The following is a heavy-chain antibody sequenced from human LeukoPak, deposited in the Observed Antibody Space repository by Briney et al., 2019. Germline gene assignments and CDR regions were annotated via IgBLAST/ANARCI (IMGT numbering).Heavy chain of an antibody. Sequence: GGSLGLSCAASGFTFSSYEMNWVRQAPGKGLEWVSYISSSGSTIYYADSVKGRFTISRDNAKNSLYLQMNSLRAEDTAVYYCARDWDWGSFDYCGQGTLVTVSS. CDR1: GFTFSSYE. J-gene: IGHJ4*02. CDR3: ARDWDWGSFDY. CDR2: ISSSGSTI. V-gene: IGHV3-48*03. D-gene: IGHD3/OR15-3a*01.